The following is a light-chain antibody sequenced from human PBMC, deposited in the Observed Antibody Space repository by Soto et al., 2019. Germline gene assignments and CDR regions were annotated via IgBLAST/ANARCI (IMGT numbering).Light chain of an antibody. Sequence: DIVMTQSPDSLAVSLGERATINCKSSQSVLSSSNNKNFLAWYQQKPGQPPKLLFYWASTRESGVPGRFSGSGSGTDFTLTISSLQAEDVAVYYCQQYYGTPWTFGQGTKVEIK. CDR1: QSVLSSSNNKNF. CDR3: QQYYGTPWT. J-gene: IGKJ1*01. V-gene: IGKV4-1*01. CDR2: WAS.